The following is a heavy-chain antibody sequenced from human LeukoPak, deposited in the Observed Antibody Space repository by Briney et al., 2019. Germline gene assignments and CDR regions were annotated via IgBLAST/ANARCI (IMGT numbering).Heavy chain of an antibody. V-gene: IGHV4-4*07. CDR1: GLSINSYY. CDR3: GRQGYTASYYFLDY. J-gene: IGHJ4*02. Sequence: SETLSLTCTVSGLSINSYYWGWVRQSPGKGLEWIGRIYTTGTTQYNPSLKSRVTMSVDTSTNQFSLTLRSMTAADTAVYFCGRQGYTASYYFLDYWSQGTLVTVS. D-gene: IGHD1-26*01. CDR2: IYTTGTT.